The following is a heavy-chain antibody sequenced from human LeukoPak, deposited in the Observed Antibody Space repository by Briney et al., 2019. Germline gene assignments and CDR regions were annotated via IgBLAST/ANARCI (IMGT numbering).Heavy chain of an antibody. CDR2: INSDGSST. CDR3: AREEDSSGYYLSHFDY. CDR1: GFTFSSYW. J-gene: IGHJ4*02. V-gene: IGHV3-74*01. D-gene: IGHD3-22*01. Sequence: PGGSLRLSCTASGFTFSSYWMHWVRQAPGKGLVWVSRINSDGSSTIYADSVKGRFTISRDNARNTLYLQMNSLRAEDTAVYYCAREEDSSGYYLSHFDYWGQGTLVTVSS.